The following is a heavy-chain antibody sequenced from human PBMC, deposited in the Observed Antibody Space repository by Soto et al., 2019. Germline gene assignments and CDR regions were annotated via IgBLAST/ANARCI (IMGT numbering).Heavy chain of an antibody. Sequence: SETLSLTCTVSGGSIRSTYYYWGWLRQPPGKELEWIGSVFYTGSTYYNPSLQIPLTMSVDKSKNQFSLKLSSVTAADTAVYYCSTGPDGNFDSWGQGTRCTVS. D-gene: IGHD1-1*01. CDR1: GGSIRSTYYY. CDR2: VFYTGST. V-gene: IGHV4-39*01. J-gene: IGHJ4*02. CDR3: STGPDGNFDS.